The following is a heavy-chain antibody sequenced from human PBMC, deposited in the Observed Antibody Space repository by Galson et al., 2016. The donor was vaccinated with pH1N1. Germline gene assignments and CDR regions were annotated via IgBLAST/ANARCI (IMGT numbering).Heavy chain of an antibody. Sequence: SVKVSCKASEYTLSRYYMHWLRQAPGQGLEWMGIIDPSSGSTTYAQKFQGRVTMTHDTATNTVYMELSSLRSDDTAVYYCARRYYFDYWGQGTLVAVSS. V-gene: IGHV1-46*03. CDR1: EYTLSRYY. CDR2: IDPSSGST. J-gene: IGHJ4*02. CDR3: ARRYYFDY.